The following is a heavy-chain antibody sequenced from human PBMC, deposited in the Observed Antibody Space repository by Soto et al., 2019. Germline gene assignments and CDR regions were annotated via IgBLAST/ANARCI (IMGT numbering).Heavy chain of an antibody. CDR3: AKELGYSYGYESESPVFDY. V-gene: IGHV3-23*01. J-gene: IGHJ4*02. CDR2: ISGSGGST. D-gene: IGHD5-18*01. Sequence: GGSLRLSCAASGFTFSSYAMSWVRQAPGKGLEWVSAISGSGGSTYYTDSVKGRFTISRDNSKNTLYLQMNSLRAEDTAVYYCAKELGYSYGYESESPVFDYWGQGTLVTVSS. CDR1: GFTFSSYA.